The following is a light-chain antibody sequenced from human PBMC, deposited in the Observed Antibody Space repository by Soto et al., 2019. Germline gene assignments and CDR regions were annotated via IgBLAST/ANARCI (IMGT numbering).Light chain of an antibody. J-gene: IGKJ5*01. CDR3: QKYNSVLRA. Sequence: EIQMTQSPSSLSASVGDRVTITCRASHDISNYLAWYQQKPGKIPKLLIYGASTLQSGVPSRFSGSGSGTDFTLTISGLQPEDIATYYCQKYNSVLRAFGQGTLLEVK. CDR2: GAS. CDR1: HDISNY. V-gene: IGKV1-27*01.